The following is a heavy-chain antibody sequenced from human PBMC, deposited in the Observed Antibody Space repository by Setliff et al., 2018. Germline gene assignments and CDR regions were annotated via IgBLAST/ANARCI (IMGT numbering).Heavy chain of an antibody. CDR1: GFSLSTAGTR. V-gene: IGHV2-70*04. Sequence: GPTLEPTQTLTLTCTFSGFSLSTAGTRASWIRQPPGKALEWLARIDWDADKFYSTSLKTRLTISKDTSKNQVVLTMTNMDPVDTATYYCVLRGVRGDDYWGQGTLVTVSS. J-gene: IGHJ4*02. CDR2: IDWDADK. D-gene: IGHD3-10*01. CDR3: VLRGVRGDDY.